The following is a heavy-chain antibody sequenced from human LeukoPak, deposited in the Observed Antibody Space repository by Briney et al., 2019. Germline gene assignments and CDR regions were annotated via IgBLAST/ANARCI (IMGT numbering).Heavy chain of an antibody. CDR2: IFFSGST. Sequence: PSETLSLSCTVSGGSISSRSYYWGWIRQPPGTGPEWIGTIFFSGSTHYNPSLKSRVTISVDTSTNQFSLKLSSVTAADTAVYYCARGQYRGPDRRHYNNSSGYFDYWGQGTLVSVSS. V-gene: IGHV4-39*01. J-gene: IGHJ4*02. D-gene: IGHD6-6*01. CDR3: ARGQYRGPDRRHYNNSSGYFDY. CDR1: GGSISSRSYY.